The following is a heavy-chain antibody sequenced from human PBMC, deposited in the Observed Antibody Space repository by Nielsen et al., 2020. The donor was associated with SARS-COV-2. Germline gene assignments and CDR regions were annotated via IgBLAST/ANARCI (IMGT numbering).Heavy chain of an antibody. V-gene: IGHV4-34*01. CDR2: INHSGST. Sequence: SETLSLTCAVYGGSFSGYYWSWIRQPPGKGLEWIGEINHSGSTNYNPSLKSRVTISVDTSKNQFSLKLSSVTAADTAVYYCARGGRYSSSWFCYWGQGTLVTVSS. J-gene: IGHJ4*02. D-gene: IGHD6-13*01. CDR1: GGSFSGYY. CDR3: ARGGRYSSSWFCY.